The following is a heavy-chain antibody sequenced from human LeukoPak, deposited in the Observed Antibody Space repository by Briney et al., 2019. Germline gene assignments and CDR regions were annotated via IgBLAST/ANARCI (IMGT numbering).Heavy chain of an antibody. V-gene: IGHV4-61*01. CDR1: GGSVSSGSYY. CDR2: IYYSGNT. Sequence: SETLSLTCTVSGGSVSSGSYYWSWIRQPPGKGLEWNRYIYYSGNTNSNPSLKSLVTISVDTSKNQFSLKLSSVTAADTAMYYCASALHTYYYDSSGYKYYYYYYMDVWGKGTTVTVSS. CDR3: ASALHTYYYDSSGYKYYYYYYMDV. J-gene: IGHJ6*03. D-gene: IGHD3-22*01.